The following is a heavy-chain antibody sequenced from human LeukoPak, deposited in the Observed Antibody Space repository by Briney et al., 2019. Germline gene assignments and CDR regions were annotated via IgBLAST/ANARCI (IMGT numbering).Heavy chain of an antibody. CDR3: VWGRRSTLDY. CDR1: GGSFSGYY. CDR2: INHSGST. J-gene: IGHJ4*02. Sequence: SETLSLTCAVYGGSFSGYYWSWIRQPPGKGLEWIGEINHSGSTNYNPSLKSRVTISVDTSKNQFSLKLSSVTAADTAVYYCVWGRRSTLDYWGQGTLVTVSS. D-gene: IGHD3-10*01. V-gene: IGHV4-34*01.